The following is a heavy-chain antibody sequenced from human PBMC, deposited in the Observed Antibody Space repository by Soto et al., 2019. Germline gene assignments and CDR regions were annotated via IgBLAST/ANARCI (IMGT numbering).Heavy chain of an antibody. J-gene: IGHJ6*02. CDR2: IWYDGSNK. V-gene: IGHV3-33*01. CDR3: ASDYYGAGNYYNDYYYYGMDV. D-gene: IGHD3-10*01. Sequence: SLRLSCAASGFTFSSYGMHWVRQAPGKGLEWVAVIWYDGSNKYYADSVKGRFTISRDNSKHTLYLQTSSLRAEDSAVYYWASDYYGAGNYYNDYYYYGMDVCGQGTTFPVSS. CDR1: GFTFSSYG.